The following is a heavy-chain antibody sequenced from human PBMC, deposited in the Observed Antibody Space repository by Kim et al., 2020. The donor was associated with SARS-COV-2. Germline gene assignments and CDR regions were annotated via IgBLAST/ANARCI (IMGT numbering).Heavy chain of an antibody. CDR2: IDWDDDK. Sequence: SGPTLVNPTQTLTLTCTFSGFSLSTSGMCVSWIRQPPGKALEWLALIDWDDDKYYSTSLKTRLTISKDTSKNQVVLTMTNMDPVDTGTYYCARTRVEMATIVVYYYGMDVWGQGTTVTVSS. CDR3: ARTRVEMATIVVYYYGMDV. D-gene: IGHD5-12*01. CDR1: GFSLSTSGMC. J-gene: IGHJ6*02. V-gene: IGHV2-70*01.